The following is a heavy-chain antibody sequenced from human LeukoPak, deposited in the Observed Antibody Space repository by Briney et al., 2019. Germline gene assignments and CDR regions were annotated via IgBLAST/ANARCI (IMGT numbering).Heavy chain of an antibody. V-gene: IGHV3-23*01. Sequence: PGGSLRPSCAASGFTFSSYAMSWVRQAPGKGLERVSAISGSGGSTYYADSVKGRFTISRDNSKNTLYLQMDSLRAEDTAVYYCAKDMIYGSGSYYNPIFDYWGQGTLVTVSS. D-gene: IGHD3-10*01. CDR2: ISGSGGST. CDR3: AKDMIYGSGSYYNPIFDY. CDR1: GFTFSSYA. J-gene: IGHJ4*02.